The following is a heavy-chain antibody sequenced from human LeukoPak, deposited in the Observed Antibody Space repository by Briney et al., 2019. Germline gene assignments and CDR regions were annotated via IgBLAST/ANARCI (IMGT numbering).Heavy chain of an antibody. J-gene: IGHJ4*02. CDR3: AKDQSPKLSGYSSGCRPLDS. V-gene: IGHV3-30-3*01. Sequence: GGSLRLSCAPSGFTFSSYAMHWVRQAPGKGLEWVAVISYDGSNKSYADSVKGRFTLARDKTKSTLYLQMNSLRAEDTGVYYCAKDQSPKLSGYSSGCRPLDSWGQGTLVTVSS. CDR1: GFTFSSYA. CDR2: ISYDGSNK. D-gene: IGHD6-19*01.